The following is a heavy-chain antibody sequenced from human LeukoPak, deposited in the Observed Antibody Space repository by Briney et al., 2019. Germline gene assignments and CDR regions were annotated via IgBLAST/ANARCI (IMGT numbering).Heavy chain of an antibody. V-gene: IGHV3-23*01. CDR3: AGGSKYAFDY. D-gene: IGHD2-8*01. CDR1: GFTFSSYA. Sequence: PGGSLRLSCAASGFTFSSYAMSWVRQAPGKGLEWVSAITGSGGSTFYADSVKGRFTISRDNSENTLYLQMNSLRDEDTAVYYCAGGSKYAFDYWGQGTLVTVSS. CDR2: ITGSGGST. J-gene: IGHJ4*02.